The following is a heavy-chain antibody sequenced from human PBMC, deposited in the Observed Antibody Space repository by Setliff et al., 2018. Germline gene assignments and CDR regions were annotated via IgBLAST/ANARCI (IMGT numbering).Heavy chain of an antibody. V-gene: IGHV5-51*01. J-gene: IGHJ4*02. CDR2: IYPGDSDT. CDR1: GYRFDIYW. CDR3: ARVGTAGGYYFDF. D-gene: IGHD2-15*01. Sequence: PGESLKISCQISGYRFDIYWIGWVRQMPGKGLEWMGIIYPGDSDTRYSPSFEGHVTVSADKSISTAYVQWRSLKASDTAMYYCARVGTAGGYYFDFWGQGALVTVSS.